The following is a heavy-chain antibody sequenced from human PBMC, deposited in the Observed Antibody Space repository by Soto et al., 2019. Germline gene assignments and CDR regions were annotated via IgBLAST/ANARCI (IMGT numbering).Heavy chain of an antibody. CDR3: TGEVASGY. Sequence: QVQLVESGGGVVQPGRSLRLACAVSGFTVSTYGMHWVRQAPGKGLEWVAVISRDGGTKYYADSVKGRFTISRDNSRNTLFLEMNSLRGDDMAVYYCTGEVASGYWGQGTLV. J-gene: IGHJ4*02. D-gene: IGHD2-8*02. CDR1: GFTVSTYG. V-gene: IGHV3-30*03. CDR2: ISRDGGTK.